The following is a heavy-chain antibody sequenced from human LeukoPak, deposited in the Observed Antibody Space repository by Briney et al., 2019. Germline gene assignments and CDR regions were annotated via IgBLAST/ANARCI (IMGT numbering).Heavy chain of an antibody. CDR3: ARGLGYCSGGSCVHWFDP. CDR2: INSDGSST. V-gene: IGHV3-74*01. CDR1: GFTFSSYW. J-gene: IGHJ5*02. D-gene: IGHD2-15*01. Sequence: GGSLRLSCAAPGFTFSSYWMHWVRQAPGRGLVWVSRINSDGSSTSYADSVKGRFTISRDNAKNTLYLQMNSLRAEDTAVYYCARGLGYCSGGSCVHWFDPWGQGTLVTVSS.